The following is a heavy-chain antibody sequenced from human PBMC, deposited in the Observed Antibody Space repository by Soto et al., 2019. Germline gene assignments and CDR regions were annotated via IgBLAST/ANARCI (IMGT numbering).Heavy chain of an antibody. J-gene: IGHJ5*02. CDR3: ARDRGLGSGWYGWFDP. V-gene: IGHV4-59*01. CDR2: IYYSEST. CDR1: GGYISSYF. Sequence: SETLSLTCTVSGGYISSYFWSWIRQPPGKGLEWIGYIYYSESTNYNPSLKSRVTISVDTSKNQFSLKLSSVTAADTAVYYCARDRGLGSGWYGWFDPWGQGTQVTVSS. D-gene: IGHD6-19*01.